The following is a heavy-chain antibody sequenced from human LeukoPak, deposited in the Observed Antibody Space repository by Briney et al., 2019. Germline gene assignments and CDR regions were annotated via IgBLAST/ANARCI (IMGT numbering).Heavy chain of an antibody. V-gene: IGHV4-34*01. J-gene: IGHJ4*02. CDR1: GGSFSGYY. Sequence: SETLSLTCAVSGGSFSGYYWNWIRQPPGKGLDWIGEINHSGSTNYSPSLKSRVTISVDTSKNQFSLRLRSVTAADTAVYYCARDPTTVVTLPYYFDDWGQGTLVTVSS. CDR2: INHSGST. D-gene: IGHD4-23*01. CDR3: ARDPTTVVTLPYYFDD.